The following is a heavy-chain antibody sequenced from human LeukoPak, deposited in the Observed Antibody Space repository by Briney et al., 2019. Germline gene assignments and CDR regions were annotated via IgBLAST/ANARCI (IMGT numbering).Heavy chain of an antibody. CDR3: ARQVGSYGPNYFDY. Sequence: SETPSLTCTVSGGSISSSRHYWGWIRQPPGKGLEWIGSIYYSGSTYYNPSLKSRVTTSVDTSKNQFSLKMSSVTAADTAVYYCARQVGSYGPNYFDYWGQGTLVTVSS. CDR1: GGSISSSRHY. V-gene: IGHV4-39*01. J-gene: IGHJ4*02. D-gene: IGHD5-18*01. CDR2: IYYSGST.